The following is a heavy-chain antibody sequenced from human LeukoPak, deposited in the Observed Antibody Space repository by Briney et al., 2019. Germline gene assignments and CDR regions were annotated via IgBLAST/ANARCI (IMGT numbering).Heavy chain of an antibody. J-gene: IGHJ3*01. D-gene: IGHD3-10*01. Sequence: GATVKISCKSSGYTFSDYYIHWVRQAPGGGLQWLGRVDPEDAKAVYSENLQGRVTITADSFSDSTYMFLSSLTSEDTAFYATSGRSSLAFDVWGQGKVVTVSS. V-gene: IGHV1-69-2*01. CDR2: VDPEDAKA. CDR1: GYTFSDYY. CDR3: SGRSSLAFDV.